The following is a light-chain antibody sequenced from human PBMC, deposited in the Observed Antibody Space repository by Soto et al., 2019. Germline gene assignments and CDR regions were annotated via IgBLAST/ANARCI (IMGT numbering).Light chain of an antibody. Sequence: EIVLTQSPGTLSLSPGERATLSYRASQSVSSNDLAWFQQKPGQAPRLLIYGASSRATGIPDRFSGSGSGTDFTLTISRLEPEDLAVYYCQQYGSSPWTFGQGTKVEIK. CDR2: GAS. CDR3: QQYGSSPWT. V-gene: IGKV3-20*01. CDR1: QSVSSND. J-gene: IGKJ1*01.